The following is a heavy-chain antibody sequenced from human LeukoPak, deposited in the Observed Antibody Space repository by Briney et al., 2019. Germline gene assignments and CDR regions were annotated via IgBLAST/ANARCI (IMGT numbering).Heavy chain of an antibody. V-gene: IGHV3-21*01. D-gene: IGHD3-22*01. Sequence: GGSLRLSCAASGITFSSYTMNWVRQAPGKGLEWVSFISTSSSYTYYADSVKGRFTISRDNARNSLYLQMNSLRAEDTAVYYCARVGSGYYYVHLDYWGQGTLVTVSS. J-gene: IGHJ4*02. CDR2: ISTSSSYT. CDR3: ARVGSGYYYVHLDY. CDR1: GITFSSYT.